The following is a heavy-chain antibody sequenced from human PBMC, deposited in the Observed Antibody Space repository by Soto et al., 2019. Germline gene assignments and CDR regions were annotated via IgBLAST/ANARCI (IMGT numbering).Heavy chain of an antibody. CDR3: AKDRRAGGNSAFYFDF. CDR2: IYSGGNT. D-gene: IGHD3-16*01. V-gene: IGHV3-53*01. CDR1: GFTVSSNY. J-gene: IGHJ4*02. Sequence: GSLRLSCAASGFTVSSNYMSWVRQAPGKGLEWVSAIYSGGNTYYADSVRGRFTISRDNSKNTLYLQMNSLRAEDTAVYYCAKDRRAGGNSAFYFDFWGQGAQVTVSS.